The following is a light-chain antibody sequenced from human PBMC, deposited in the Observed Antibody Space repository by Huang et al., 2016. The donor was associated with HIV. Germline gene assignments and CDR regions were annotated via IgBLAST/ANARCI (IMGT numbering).Light chain of an antibody. J-gene: IGKJ5*01. Sequence: DIQMTQSPSSLSASVGDRVTITCRASQSSTTYLNWYQQKPGKAPKLLIYAASSWESGVPSRFSGHGSGTDFTLTISSLQPEDFATYYCQQSSTTPITFGQGTRLEIK. CDR2: AAS. V-gene: IGKV1-39*01. CDR3: QQSSTTPIT. CDR1: QSSTTY.